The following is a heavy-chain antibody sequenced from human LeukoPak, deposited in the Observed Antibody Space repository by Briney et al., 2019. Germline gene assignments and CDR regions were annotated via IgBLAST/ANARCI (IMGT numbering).Heavy chain of an antibody. D-gene: IGHD3-3*01. CDR1: GYRFTSYW. CDR2: IYPGDSDT. Sequence: GESLKISCKGSGYRFTSYWIGWVRQMPGKGVEWMAIIYPGDSDTRYSPSFQGQVTISSDKSISTAYLQWSSLTAQDTSVYYSTRPNSDFWIGNDPYWGQGNLVPVSS. V-gene: IGHV5-51*01. J-gene: IGHJ4*02. CDR3: TRPNSDFWIGNDPY.